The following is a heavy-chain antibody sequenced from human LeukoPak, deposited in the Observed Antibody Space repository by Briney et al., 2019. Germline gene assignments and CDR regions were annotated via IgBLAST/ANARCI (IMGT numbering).Heavy chain of an antibody. CDR1: GGSTSSYY. V-gene: IGHV4-59*01. Sequence: SETLSLTCTVSGGSTSSYYWSWIRQPPGKGLEWIGYIYYSGSTNYNPSLKSRVTISVDTSKNQFSLKLSSVTAADTAVYYCARGEAAVGTAEYFQHWGQGTLVTVSS. D-gene: IGHD6-13*01. CDR2: IYYSGST. J-gene: IGHJ1*01. CDR3: ARGEAAVGTAEYFQH.